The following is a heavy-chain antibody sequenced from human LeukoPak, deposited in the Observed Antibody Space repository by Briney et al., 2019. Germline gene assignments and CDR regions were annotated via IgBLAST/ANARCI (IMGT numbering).Heavy chain of an antibody. Sequence: SETLSLTCTVSGGSISSYYWSWIRQPAGKGLEWIGRIYTSGSTNYNPSLKSRVTMSVDTSKNQFSLKLSSVTAADTALYYCAREVKILTGYWSANVYYYMDVWGKGTTVTVSS. J-gene: IGHJ6*03. CDR2: IYTSGST. CDR1: GGSISSYY. V-gene: IGHV4-4*07. CDR3: AREVKILTGYWSANVYYYMDV. D-gene: IGHD3-9*01.